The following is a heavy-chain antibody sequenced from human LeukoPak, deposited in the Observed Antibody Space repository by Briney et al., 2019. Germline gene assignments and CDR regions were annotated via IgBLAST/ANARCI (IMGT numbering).Heavy chain of an antibody. J-gene: IGHJ6*03. CDR2: IKQDGSEK. D-gene: IGHD3-10*01. Sequence: GGALRLSCAASGFTFSSYWMSWVREAPGKGLEWVANIKQDGSEKYYVDSVKGRFTISRDNAKNSLYLQMNSLRAEDTAVYYCASTQLQVRGVMYYYYYMDVWGKGTTVTVSS. CDR1: GFTFSSYW. V-gene: IGHV3-7*01. CDR3: ASTQLQVRGVMYYYYYMDV.